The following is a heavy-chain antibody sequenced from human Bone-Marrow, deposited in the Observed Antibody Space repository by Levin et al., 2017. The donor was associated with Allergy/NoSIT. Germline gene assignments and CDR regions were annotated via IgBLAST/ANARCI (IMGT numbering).Heavy chain of an antibody. CDR3: AKGRCGGGICYSDH. CDR1: GFTFTSYG. V-gene: IGHV3-23*01. Sequence: GGSLRLSCAASGFTFTSYGMSWVRQAPGKGLEWVSAISGSGGSTYYADSVKGRFSISRDNSKNTLYLQMNSLRVEDTAVYYCAKGRCGGGICYSDHWGQGTLVTVSS. D-gene: IGHD2-15*01. J-gene: IGHJ4*02. CDR2: ISGSGGST.